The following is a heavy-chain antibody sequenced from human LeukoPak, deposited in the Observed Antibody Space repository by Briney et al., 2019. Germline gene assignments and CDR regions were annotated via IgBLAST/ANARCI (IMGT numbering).Heavy chain of an antibody. V-gene: IGHV4-59*11. CDR1: GGSINNHC. CDR2: IYFTGTT. CDR3: ARGGGSPRN. J-gene: IGHJ4*02. Sequence: SETLSLTCTVSGGSINNHCWSWIRQPPGMGLEWVGYIYFTGTTNYNPSLKSRVTISLDKSKNQFSLKLSSVTATDTAIYYCARGGGSPRNWGQGTLVTVSS. D-gene: IGHD3-10*01.